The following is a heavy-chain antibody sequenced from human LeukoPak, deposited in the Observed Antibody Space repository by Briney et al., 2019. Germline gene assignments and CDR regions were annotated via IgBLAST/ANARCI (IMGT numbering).Heavy chain of an antibody. Sequence: SQTLSLTFAISGDSVSSNSAAWNWIRQSPSRGLEWLGRTYYRSKWYNDYAVSVKSRITINPDTSKNQFSLQLNSVTPEDTAVYYCARAMRISAAGTFYFDYWGQGTLVTVSS. CDR3: ARAMRISAAGTFYFDY. CDR2: TYYRSKWYN. J-gene: IGHJ4*02. CDR1: GDSVSSNSAA. V-gene: IGHV6-1*01. D-gene: IGHD6-25*01.